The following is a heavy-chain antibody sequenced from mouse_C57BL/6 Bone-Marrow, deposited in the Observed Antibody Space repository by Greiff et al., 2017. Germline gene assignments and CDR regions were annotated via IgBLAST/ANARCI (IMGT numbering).Heavy chain of an antibody. CDR2: IYPSDSET. J-gene: IGHJ1*03. CDR3: ARRYHGSSYWYFDV. Sequence: QVQLQQPGAELVRPGSSVKLSCKASGYTFTSYWMDWVKQRPGQGLEWIGNIYPSDSETHYNQKFKDKATLTVDKSSSTAYMQLSSLTSEDSAVYYCARRYHGSSYWYFDVWGTGTTVTVSS. V-gene: IGHV1-61*01. D-gene: IGHD1-1*01. CDR1: GYTFTSYW.